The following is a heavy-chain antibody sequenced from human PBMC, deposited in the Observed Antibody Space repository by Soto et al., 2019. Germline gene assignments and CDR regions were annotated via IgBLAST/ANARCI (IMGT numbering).Heavy chain of an antibody. CDR1: GGSFSGYY. D-gene: IGHD3-9*01. J-gene: IGHJ3*02. V-gene: IGHV4-34*01. CDR2: INHSGST. Sequence: QVQLQQWGAGLLKPSETLSLTCAVYGGSFSGYYWSWIRQPPGKGLEWIGEINHSGSTNYNPSLKSRVTISVDTSKNQFSLKLSSVTAADTAVYYCAFTVGDTLTGYYNSHAFDIWGQGTMVTVSS. CDR3: AFTVGDTLTGYYNSHAFDI.